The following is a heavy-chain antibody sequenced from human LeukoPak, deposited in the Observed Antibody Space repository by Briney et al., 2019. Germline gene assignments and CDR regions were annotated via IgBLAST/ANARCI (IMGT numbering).Heavy chain of an antibody. CDR2: INHSGST. CDR3: AKAPYLSSGS. CDR1: GGPFRDYY. J-gene: IGHJ3*01. D-gene: IGHD3-22*01. Sequence: SETLSLTCAVYGGPFRDYYWSWIRQPPGKGLEWIGEINHSGSTNYNPSLKSRVTILLDTSKNQFSLKLTSVTAADTALYYCAKAPYLSSGSWGQGILVAVSS. V-gene: IGHV4-34*01.